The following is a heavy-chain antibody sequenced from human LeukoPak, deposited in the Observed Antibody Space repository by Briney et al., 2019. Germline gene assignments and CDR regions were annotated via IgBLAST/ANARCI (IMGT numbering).Heavy chain of an antibody. V-gene: IGHV3-48*03. CDR2: ISSSGSTI. D-gene: IGHD1-14*01. CDR3: ASEPGGTDY. CDR1: GFTFSSYE. J-gene: IGHJ4*02. Sequence: PGGSVRLSCAASGFTFSSYEMNWVRQAPGEGLEWVSYISSSGSTIYYADSVKGRFTISRDNAKNSLYLQMNSLRAEDTAVYYCASEPGGTDYWGQGTLFTVSS.